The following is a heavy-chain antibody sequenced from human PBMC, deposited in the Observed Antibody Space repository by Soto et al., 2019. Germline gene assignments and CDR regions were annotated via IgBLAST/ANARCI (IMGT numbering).Heavy chain of an antibody. CDR2: FYDSGST. J-gene: IGHJ6*02. V-gene: IGHV4-61*01. Sequence: SETLSLTCTGSGGSFSIGSFYLSWIRRPPGKGLEWSGYFYDSGSTNYNPSLRSRVNMSVDTSKNQFSLKLSSVTAADTAVYYCAASAPPATNYYYAIDVSGQGTRVAVSS. CDR1: GGSFSIGSFY. CDR3: AASAPPATNYYYAIDV. D-gene: IGHD5-12*01.